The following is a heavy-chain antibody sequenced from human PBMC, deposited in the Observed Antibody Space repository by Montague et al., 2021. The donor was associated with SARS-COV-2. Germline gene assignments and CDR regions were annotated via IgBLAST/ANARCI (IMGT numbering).Heavy chain of an antibody. D-gene: IGHD3-10*01. CDR2: ITYSGRT. J-gene: IGHJ6*03. CDR1: GGSVSSSPYY. V-gene: IGHV4-39*01. Sequence: SETLSLTRTVSGGSVSSSPYYWSWIRQPPGMGLEWVGSITYSGRTYFSPSLKSRLTISVDSSENQFSLRLSSVTAADTAVYYCASSYYYGSGTYVYNYYMDVWGKGNTVTVSS. CDR3: ASSYYYGSGTYVYNYYMDV.